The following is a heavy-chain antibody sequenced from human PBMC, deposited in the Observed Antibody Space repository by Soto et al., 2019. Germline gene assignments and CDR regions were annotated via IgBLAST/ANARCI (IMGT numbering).Heavy chain of an antibody. V-gene: IGHV4-59*01. Sequence: SETLSLTCTVSGDSISNYYWSWIRQPPGKGLEWIGYIYYSGSTDYNPSLKSRVTISVDTSKNQFSLKLSSVTAADTAVYYCARSSSMITFGDLGYWGQGTLVTVSS. J-gene: IGHJ4*02. CDR2: IYYSGST. CDR3: ARSSSMITFGDLGY. CDR1: GDSISNYY. D-gene: IGHD3-16*01.